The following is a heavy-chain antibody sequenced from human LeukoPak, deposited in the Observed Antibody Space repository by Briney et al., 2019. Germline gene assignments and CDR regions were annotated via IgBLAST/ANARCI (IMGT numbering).Heavy chain of an antibody. CDR3: AKYILTETGDY. Sequence: GGCLRLSCAASGFTFSSDAMCWGRQAPGKGLEWVSAISGSGGGTYYADSVQGRFTISSDNSKYTLYLQMKSLRTDDRAVYYWAKYILTETGDYWGQGTLVTVSS. D-gene: IGHD3-9*01. V-gene: IGHV3-23*01. J-gene: IGHJ4*02. CDR1: GFTFSSDA. CDR2: ISGSGGGT.